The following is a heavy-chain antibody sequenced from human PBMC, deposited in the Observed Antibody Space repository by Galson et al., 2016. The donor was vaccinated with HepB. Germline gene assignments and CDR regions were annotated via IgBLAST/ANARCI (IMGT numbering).Heavy chain of an antibody. D-gene: IGHD3-22*01. Sequence: SLRLSCAASGFAFSNYGLHWVRQAPGKGLEWVAVISYDGSDTDYADSVKGRFTISRDNTKNTLYLQMNSLRPEDTAVYYCATDSSSSYISAWVGDYYFESWGQGSLVTVSS. CDR3: ATDSSSSYISAWVGDYYFES. J-gene: IGHJ4*02. CDR2: ISYDGSDT. V-gene: IGHV3-30*03. CDR1: GFAFSNYG.